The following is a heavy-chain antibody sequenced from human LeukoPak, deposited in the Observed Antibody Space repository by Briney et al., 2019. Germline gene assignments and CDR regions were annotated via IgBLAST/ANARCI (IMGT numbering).Heavy chain of an antibody. J-gene: IGHJ4*02. CDR2: MNPNSGNT. D-gene: IGHD3-3*01. Sequence: ASVKVSCKASGYTFTSYDVNWVRQATGQGLEWMGWMNPNSGNTGYAQKFQGRVTMTRDTSISTAYMELSRLRSDDTAVYYCARSYDFWSGYYEDYWGQGTLVTVSS. CDR3: ARSYDFWSGYYEDY. CDR1: GYTFTSYD. V-gene: IGHV1-8*01.